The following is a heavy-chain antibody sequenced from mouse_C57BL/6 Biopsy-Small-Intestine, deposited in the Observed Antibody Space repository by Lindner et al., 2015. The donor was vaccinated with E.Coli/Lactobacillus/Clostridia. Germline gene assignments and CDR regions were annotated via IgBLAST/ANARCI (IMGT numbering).Heavy chain of an antibody. Sequence: VQLQESGPELVKPGASVKISCKASGYAFSSSWMNWVKQRPGKGLEWIGRIYPGDGDTQNNGKFKGKATLTADKSSNIVYMQLSSLTSEDSAVYFCSREGQFYDGGDYFDYWGQGTTLTVSS. J-gene: IGHJ2*01. D-gene: IGHD2-3*01. CDR2: IYPGDGDT. V-gene: IGHV1-82*01. CDR3: SREGQFYDGGDYFDY. CDR1: GYAFSSSW.